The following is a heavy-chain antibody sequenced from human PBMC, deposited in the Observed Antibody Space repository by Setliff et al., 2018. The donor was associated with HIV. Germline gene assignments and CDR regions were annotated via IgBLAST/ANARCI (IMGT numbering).Heavy chain of an antibody. CDR3: VRGVQSPPHYSYYYMDV. CDR2: IIPILGVV. CDR1: RSTFNSHT. V-gene: IGHV1-69*02. J-gene: IGHJ6*03. D-gene: IGHD3-3*01. Sequence: SVKVSCKASRSTFNSHTINWVRQAPGQGLDWMGRIIPILGVVNYAQRFQGKVTTTADKSTSTAYMELTSLRFDDTAMYYCVRGVQSPPHYSYYYMDVWGEGTMVTVSS.